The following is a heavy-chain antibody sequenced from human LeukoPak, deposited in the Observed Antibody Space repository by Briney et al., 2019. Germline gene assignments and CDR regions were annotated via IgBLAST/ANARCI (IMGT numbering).Heavy chain of an antibody. Sequence: GGSLRLSCAAFGFTFSSYEMNWVRQAPGKGLEWVSYISSSGSTIYYADSVKGRFTISRDNAKNSLYLQVNSLRAEDTAVYYCASFLEWPFDYWGQGTLVTVSS. CDR3: ASFLEWPFDY. V-gene: IGHV3-48*03. D-gene: IGHD3-3*01. CDR1: GFTFSSYE. CDR2: ISSSGSTI. J-gene: IGHJ4*02.